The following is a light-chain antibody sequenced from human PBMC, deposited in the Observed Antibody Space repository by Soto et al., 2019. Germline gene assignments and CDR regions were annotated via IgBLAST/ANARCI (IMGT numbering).Light chain of an antibody. CDR1: QSVSSSY. CDR2: GAS. V-gene: IGKV3-20*01. Sequence: EIVLTQSPGTLSLSPGERATLSCRASQSVSSSYLAWYQQKPGQAPRLLIYGASSRATGIPDRFSGSGSGTDFTLTISSLEPEDCAVYYCQQYGSSLSWTFGQGPKVEIK. J-gene: IGKJ1*01. CDR3: QQYGSSLSWT.